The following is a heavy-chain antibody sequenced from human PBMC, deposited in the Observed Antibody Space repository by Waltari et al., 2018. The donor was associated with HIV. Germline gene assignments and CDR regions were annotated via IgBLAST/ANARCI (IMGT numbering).Heavy chain of an antibody. Sequence: EVQLVESGGGLVQPGRSLSLSCTASGFTFVDYVLSWFRQAPGKGLEWVGFIRSKAYGGTTEYAASVKGRFTISRDDSKSIAYLQMNSLKTEDTAVYYCTRDGLYYDFWSGYPGYWGQGTLVTVSS. CDR3: TRDGLYYDFWSGYPGY. CDR1: GFTFVDYV. J-gene: IGHJ4*02. D-gene: IGHD3-3*01. V-gene: IGHV3-49*03. CDR2: IRSKAYGGTT.